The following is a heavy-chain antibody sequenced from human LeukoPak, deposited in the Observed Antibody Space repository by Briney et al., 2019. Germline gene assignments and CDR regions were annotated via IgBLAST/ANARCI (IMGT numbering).Heavy chain of an antibody. Sequence: GGSLRLSCAASGFTFDDYGMSWVRQAPGKGPEWVSGINWNGGSTGYADSVKGRFTISRDNAKNSLYLQLNSLRAEDTAVYYCARYVRGGNYYFDYWGQGTLVTVSA. CDR2: INWNGGST. J-gene: IGHJ4*02. CDR1: GFTFDDYG. D-gene: IGHD4-23*01. CDR3: ARYVRGGNYYFDY. V-gene: IGHV3-20*04.